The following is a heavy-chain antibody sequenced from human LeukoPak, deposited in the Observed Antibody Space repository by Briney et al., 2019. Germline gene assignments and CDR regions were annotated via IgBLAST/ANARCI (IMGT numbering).Heavy chain of an antibody. D-gene: IGHD1-26*01. Sequence: GGSLRLSCAASGFTFSSYWTSWVRQAPGKGLEWVTFIRYDGNNKYYADSVKGRFTISRDNSKNTLYLQMNSLRAEDTAVYYCARDTVSGSYYRSFDYWGQGTLVTVSS. CDR1: GFTFSSYW. V-gene: IGHV3-30*02. CDR3: ARDTVSGSYYRSFDY. CDR2: IRYDGNNK. J-gene: IGHJ4*02.